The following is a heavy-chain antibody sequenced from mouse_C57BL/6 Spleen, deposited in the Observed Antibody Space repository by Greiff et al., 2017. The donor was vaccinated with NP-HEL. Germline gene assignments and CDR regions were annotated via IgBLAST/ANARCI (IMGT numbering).Heavy chain of an antibody. CDR2: IYPGAGDP. Sequence: QVQLQQSGPELVKPGASVKISCKASGYAFSSSWMNWVKQRPGTGLEWIGRIYPGAGDPNYNGKFKGKATLTADKSSSTAYMQLSSLTSEDSAVYFCARRGYGSSLDYWGQGTTLTVSS. V-gene: IGHV1-82*01. CDR3: ARRGYGSSLDY. D-gene: IGHD1-1*01. J-gene: IGHJ2*01. CDR1: GYAFSSSW.